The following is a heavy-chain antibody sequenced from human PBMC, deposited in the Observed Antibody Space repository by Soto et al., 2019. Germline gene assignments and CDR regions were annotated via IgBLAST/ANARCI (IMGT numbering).Heavy chain of an antibody. V-gene: IGHV3-23*01. CDR1: GFTFSSYA. J-gene: IGHJ4*01. D-gene: IGHD3-10*01. CDR2: IGVGGGDR. CDR3: ARVRFGELV. Sequence: EVQLLESGGGLVQPGGSLRLSCAASGFTFSSYAMSWVRQAPGKGLEWVSIIGVGGGDRYYPESVTGRFTISRDNSRDTMYLEMNSLRDEDTAVYYCARVRFGELVWGHGTLVTVSS.